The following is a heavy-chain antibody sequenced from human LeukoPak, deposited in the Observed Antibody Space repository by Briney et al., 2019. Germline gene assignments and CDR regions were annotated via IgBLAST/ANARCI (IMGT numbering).Heavy chain of an antibody. V-gene: IGHV1-69*05. CDR2: IIPIFGTA. J-gene: IGHJ4*02. Sequence: AASVKVSCKASGGTFSSYAISWVRQAPGQGLEWMGRIIPIFGTANYAQKFQGRVTITTDESTSTAYMELSSLRSEDTAVYYCARGSRGYYDSSGYFDYWGQGTLVTVSS. CDR3: ARGSRGYYDSSGYFDY. CDR1: GGTFSSYA. D-gene: IGHD3-22*01.